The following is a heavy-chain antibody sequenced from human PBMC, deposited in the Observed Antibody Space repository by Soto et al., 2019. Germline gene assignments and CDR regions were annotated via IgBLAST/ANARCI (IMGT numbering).Heavy chain of an antibody. CDR2: IFPLTDIT. CDR1: GGTFRNYP. Sequence: QVQLVQSGTEVKKPGSSVKVSCKASGGTFRNYPINWVRQAPGQGLEWMGSIFPLTDITDYAQNFPARLTISADDSTSTAYRELSSLTSADTAMYFCARGPLVVLNYFESWGQGTLVTVSS. D-gene: IGHD3-10*01. J-gene: IGHJ4*02. CDR3: ARGPLVVLNYFES. V-gene: IGHV1-69*02.